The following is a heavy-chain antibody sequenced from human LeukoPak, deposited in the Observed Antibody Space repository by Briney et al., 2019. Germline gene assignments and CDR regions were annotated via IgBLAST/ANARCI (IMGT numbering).Heavy chain of an antibody. CDR3: ASGLSGTYYGSADYQYGMDV. V-gene: IGHV1-2*02. CDR1: GYTFTGYY. D-gene: IGHD3-10*01. CDR2: IDPNSGGT. Sequence: ASVKVSCKASGYTFTGYYMHWVRQAPGQGLEWMGWIDPNSGGTNYAQKFQGRVTMTRDTSISTAYMELSRLRSDDTAVYYCASGLSGTYYGSADYQYGMDVWGQGTTVTVSS. J-gene: IGHJ6*02.